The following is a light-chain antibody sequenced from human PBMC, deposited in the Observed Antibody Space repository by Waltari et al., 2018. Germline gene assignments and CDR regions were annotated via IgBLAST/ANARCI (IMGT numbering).Light chain of an antibody. Sequence: EIVLTQSPGTLSLSPADRAILSCRASQSVSKYLAWYQQKPGQAPRLLIFGASSRATGIPDRFSGSGSGTDLSLTISRVEPEDFAVYYCQQYVSLPATFGQGTKVEIE. V-gene: IGKV3-20*01. CDR3: QQYVSLPAT. CDR1: QSVSKY. CDR2: GAS. J-gene: IGKJ1*01.